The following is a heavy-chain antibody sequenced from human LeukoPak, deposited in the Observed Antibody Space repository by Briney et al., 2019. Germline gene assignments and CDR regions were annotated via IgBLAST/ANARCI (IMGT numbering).Heavy chain of an antibody. V-gene: IGHV1-46*01. D-gene: IGHD2-15*01. CDR2: INPSGGST. CDR3: ARGGRGRCSGGSCYDFDY. CDR1: GYTFTSYD. J-gene: IGHJ4*02. Sequence: ASVKVSCKASGYTFTSYDINWVRQAPGQGLEWMGIINPSGGSTSYAQKFQGRVTMTRDMSTSTIYMELSSLRSEDTAVYYCARGGRGRCSGGSCYDFDYWGQGTLVTVSS.